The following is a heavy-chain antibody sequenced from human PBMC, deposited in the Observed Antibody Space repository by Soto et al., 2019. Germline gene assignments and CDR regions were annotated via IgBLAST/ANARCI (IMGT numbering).Heavy chain of an antibody. CDR1: RYTFTGYY. Sequence: ASVKVSCKASRYTFTGYYMHWVRQAPGQGLEWMGWINPNSGGTNYAQKFQGWVTMTRDTSISTAYMELSRLRSDDTAVYYCARDSHYDFWSGYHLYGMDVWGQGTTVTVSS. CDR3: ARDSHYDFWSGYHLYGMDV. V-gene: IGHV1-2*04. CDR2: INPNSGGT. J-gene: IGHJ6*02. D-gene: IGHD3-3*01.